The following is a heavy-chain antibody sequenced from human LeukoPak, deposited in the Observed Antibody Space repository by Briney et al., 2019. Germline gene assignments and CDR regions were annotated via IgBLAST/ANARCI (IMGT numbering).Heavy chain of an antibody. Sequence: ASVKVSCMASGYTFTSYDINWVRQATGQGLEWMGWMNPDSGNTGYAQKFQGRVTMTRNTSISTAYMELSSLRSEDTAVYYCARGPYYDFWSGYSSYYYYYMDVWGKGNPGHRLL. CDR2: MNPDSGNT. D-gene: IGHD3-3*01. J-gene: IGHJ6*03. CDR3: ARGPYYDFWSGYSSYYYYYMDV. V-gene: IGHV1-8*01. CDR1: GYTFTSYD.